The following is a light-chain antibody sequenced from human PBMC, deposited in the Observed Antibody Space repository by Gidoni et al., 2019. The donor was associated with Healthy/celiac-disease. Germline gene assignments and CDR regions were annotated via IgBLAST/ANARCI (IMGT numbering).Light chain of an antibody. CDR1: QRISCW. Sequence: DIQITQSPSTLSASVGDRVTITCRASQRISCWLAWYQQKPGKAPKLLIYKASSLASWVPSSFSGSGSWTDVTLPISSLQPDDFATYYCQQRETFGQXTKVE. V-gene: IGKV1-5*03. J-gene: IGKJ1*01. CDR3: QQRET. CDR2: KAS.